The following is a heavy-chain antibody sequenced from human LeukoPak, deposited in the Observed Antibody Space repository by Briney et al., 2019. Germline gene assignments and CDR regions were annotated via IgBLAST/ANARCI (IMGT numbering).Heavy chain of an antibody. CDR2: IYYSGST. J-gene: IGHJ4*02. V-gene: IGHV4-39*07. CDR3: ARYRIAAAGKESFDY. Sequence: PSETLSLTCTVSGGSISSSSYYWGWIRQPPGKGLEWIGSIYYSGSTYYNPSLKSRVTISVDASKNQFSLKLSSVTAADTAVYYCARYRIAAAGKESFDYCGQGTLVTVSS. CDR1: GGSISSSSYY. D-gene: IGHD6-13*01.